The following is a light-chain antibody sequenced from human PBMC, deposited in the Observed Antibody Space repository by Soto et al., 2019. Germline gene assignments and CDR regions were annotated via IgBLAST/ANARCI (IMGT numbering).Light chain of an antibody. CDR1: QSISSY. CDR2: AAS. Sequence: DIEMTQSPSSLSASLGDRVTITCRASQSISSYLNWYQQKPGKAPKLLIYAASSLQSGVPSRFSGSGSGTDFTLTISSLQPEDFATYYCQQYNSYSTWTFGQGTKVDIK. V-gene: IGKV1-39*01. J-gene: IGKJ1*01. CDR3: QQYNSYSTWT.